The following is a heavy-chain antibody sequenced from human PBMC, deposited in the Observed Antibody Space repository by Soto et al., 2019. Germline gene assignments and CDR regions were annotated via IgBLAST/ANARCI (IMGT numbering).Heavy chain of an antibody. V-gene: IGHV3-33*01. CDR2: IWYDGSKE. Sequence: QVQLVESGGGVVQPGRSLRLSCAASGFTFKNYGMHWVRQAPGKGLGWVAIIWYDGSKEYYADSVKGRFTISKDNSKNTLDLQMNSLRVEDTGVYYCATSQPGVMVADWGQGTQVTVSS. CDR1: GFTFKNYG. D-gene: IGHD3-16*02. J-gene: IGHJ4*02. CDR3: ATSQPGVMVAD.